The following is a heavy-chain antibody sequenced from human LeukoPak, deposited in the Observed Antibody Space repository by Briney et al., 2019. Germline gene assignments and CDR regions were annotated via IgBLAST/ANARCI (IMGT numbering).Heavy chain of an antibody. CDR1: GYTFTSYV. Sequence: ASVKVSCKASGYTFTSYVINWVRQAPGQGLEWMGGIIPIFGTANYAQKFQGRVTITADESTSTAYMELSSLRSEDTAVYYCARGYCSSTSCYAGFGYWGQGTLVTVSS. CDR2: IIPIFGTA. V-gene: IGHV1-69*13. D-gene: IGHD2-2*01. CDR3: ARGYCSSTSCYAGFGY. J-gene: IGHJ4*02.